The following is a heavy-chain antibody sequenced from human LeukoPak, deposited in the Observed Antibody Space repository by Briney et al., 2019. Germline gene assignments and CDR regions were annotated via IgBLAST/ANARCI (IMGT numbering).Heavy chain of an antibody. CDR3: AKDQRWGDSSSWFRNFDY. CDR1: GFTVSSNY. Sequence: PGGSLRLSCAASGFTVSSNYMTWVRQAPGKGLEWVSAISGSGGSTYYADSVKGRFTISRDNSKNTLYLQMNSLRAEDTAVYYCAKDQRWGDSSSWFRNFDYWGQGTLVTVSS. D-gene: IGHD6-13*01. J-gene: IGHJ4*02. CDR2: ISGSGGST. V-gene: IGHV3-23*01.